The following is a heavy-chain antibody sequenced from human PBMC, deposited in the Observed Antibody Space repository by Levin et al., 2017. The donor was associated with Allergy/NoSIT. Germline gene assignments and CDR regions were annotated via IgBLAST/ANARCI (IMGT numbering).Heavy chain of an antibody. CDR2: ISNNGDST. D-gene: IGHD2-2*02. CDR3: VKGGYCSGINCYSAFDI. Sequence: GGSLRLSCSASGFIFSSYALHWVRQAPGKGLEYVSAISNNGDSTYFADSVKGSFTMSRDNSKNTLYLQMSSLRAEDTAVYYCVKGGYCSGINCYSAFDIWGQGTMVTVSS. J-gene: IGHJ3*02. V-gene: IGHV3-64D*06. CDR1: GFIFSSYA.